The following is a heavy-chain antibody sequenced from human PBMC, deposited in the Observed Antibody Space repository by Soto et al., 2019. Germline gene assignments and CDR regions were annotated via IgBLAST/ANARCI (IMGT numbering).Heavy chain of an antibody. CDR2: ISYDGSNK. D-gene: IGHD3-10*01. CDR1: GFIFSVYD. CDR3: AKDLGYGSGSLNWFDP. J-gene: IGHJ5*02. V-gene: IGHV3-30*18. Sequence: GGSLRLSCAASGFIFSVYDMHWVRQAPCKGLEWVAVISYDGSNKYYADSVKGRFTISRDNSKNMLYMQMNSLRAEDTAVYYCAKDLGYGSGSLNWFDPWGQGTPVTVSS.